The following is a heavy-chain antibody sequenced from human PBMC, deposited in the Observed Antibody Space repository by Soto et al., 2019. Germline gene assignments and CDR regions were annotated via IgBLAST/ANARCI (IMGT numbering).Heavy chain of an antibody. CDR3: ARDPGYCTNGVCCDY. V-gene: IGHV3-33*01. Sequence: PGGSLRLSCAASGFTFSSYGMHWVRQAPGKGLEWVAVIWYDGSNKYYADSVKGRFTISRDNSKNTLYLQMNSLRAEDTAVYYCARDPGYCTNGVCCDYWGQGTLVTVSS. CDR1: GFTFSSYG. CDR2: IWYDGSNK. D-gene: IGHD2-8*01. J-gene: IGHJ4*02.